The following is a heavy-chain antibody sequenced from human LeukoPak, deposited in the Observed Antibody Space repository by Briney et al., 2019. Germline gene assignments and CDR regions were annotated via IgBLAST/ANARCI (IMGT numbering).Heavy chain of an antibody. J-gene: IGHJ5*02. D-gene: IGHD5-24*01. V-gene: IGHV1-18*01. Sequence: ASVTVSFKASGYTFTSYGISWVRQAPGQGLEWMGWISAYNGNTNYAQKFQGRVTLTRDMSTSTDYLELSSLTSEDTAVYYCARDNSVRDEAWWFNPWGQGTLVTVSS. CDR2: ISAYNGNT. CDR3: ARDNSVRDEAWWFNP. CDR1: GYTFTSYG.